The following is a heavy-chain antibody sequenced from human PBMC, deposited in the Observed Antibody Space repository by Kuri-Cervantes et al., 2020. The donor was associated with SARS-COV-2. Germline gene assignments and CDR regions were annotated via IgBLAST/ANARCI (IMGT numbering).Heavy chain of an antibody. D-gene: IGHD2-2*01. CDR3: AVPVVPAAIFENWFDP. V-gene: IGHV3-30*03. CDR1: GFAFINYG. Sequence: GGSLRLSCTASGFAFINYGMNWVRQAPGKGLEWVAVISYDGYNKYYADSVKGRFTIARDNSKNTIYLQMNNLRPEDTAVYYCAVPVVPAAIFENWFDPWGQGTTVTVSS. CDR2: ISYDGYNK. J-gene: IGHJ5*02.